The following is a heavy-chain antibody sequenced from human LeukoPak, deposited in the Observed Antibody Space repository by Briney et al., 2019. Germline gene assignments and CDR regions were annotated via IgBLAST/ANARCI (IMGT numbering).Heavy chain of an antibody. D-gene: IGHD3-22*01. J-gene: IGHJ5*02. Sequence: ASVKVSCKASGGTFSSYAIIWVRQAPGQGLEWMGGIIPIFGTANYAQKFQGRVTITADKSTSAAYMELSSLRSEDTAVYYCARKVPNDSSGYYYRGQFDPWGQGTLVTVSS. CDR1: GGTFSSYA. CDR3: ARKVPNDSSGYYYRGQFDP. CDR2: IIPIFGTA. V-gene: IGHV1-69*06.